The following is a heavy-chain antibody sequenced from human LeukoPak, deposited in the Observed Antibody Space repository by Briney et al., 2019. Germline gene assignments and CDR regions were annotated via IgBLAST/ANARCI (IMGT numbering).Heavy chain of an antibody. J-gene: IGHJ4*02. CDR1: GGSISSSSYY. CDR3: ARRGRGVGAIDY. CDR2: INHSGST. Sequence: SETLSLTCTVSGGSISSSSYYWGWIRQPPGKGLEWIGEINHSGSTNYNPSLKSRVTISVDTSKNQFSLKLSSVTAADTAVYYCARRGRGVGAIDYWGQGTLVTVSS. D-gene: IGHD1-26*01. V-gene: IGHV4-39*07.